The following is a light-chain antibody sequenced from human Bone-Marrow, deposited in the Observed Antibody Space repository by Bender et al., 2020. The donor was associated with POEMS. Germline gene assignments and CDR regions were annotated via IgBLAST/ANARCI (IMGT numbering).Light chain of an antibody. Sequence: QSALTQPRSVSGSPGQSVTISCTGTSSDVGGYNYVSWYQQHPGKAPKLMIYDVSNRPSGVSNRFSGSKSGNTASLTISGLQAEDEAAYYCSSYRSSSLSHVFGTGTKFTVL. V-gene: IGLV2-14*01. CDR2: DVS. CDR3: SSYRSSSLSHV. CDR1: SSDVGGYNY. J-gene: IGLJ1*01.